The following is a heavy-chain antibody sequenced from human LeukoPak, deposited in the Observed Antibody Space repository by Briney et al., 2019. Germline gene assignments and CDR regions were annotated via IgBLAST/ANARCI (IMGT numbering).Heavy chain of an antibody. CDR2: IYYSGST. D-gene: IGHD2-2*01. Sequence: SETLSLTCTVSGGSINSYYWSWIRQPPGGGLKWIGYIYYSGSTSYNPSLKSRVTMSLDTSKNQLSLKLSSVTAADTAVYYCARWYCSSDTCYHMDVWGKGTTVTVSS. J-gene: IGHJ6*03. CDR3: ARWYCSSDTCYHMDV. V-gene: IGHV4-59*01. CDR1: GGSINSYY.